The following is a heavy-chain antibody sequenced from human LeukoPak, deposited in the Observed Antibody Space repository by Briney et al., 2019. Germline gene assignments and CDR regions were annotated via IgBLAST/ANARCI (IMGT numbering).Heavy chain of an antibody. CDR2: IYYSGST. D-gene: IGHD1-14*01. CDR1: GGSIGSYY. J-gene: IGHJ3*02. CDR3: ARGIRGRTFDI. Sequence: SETLSLTCTVSGGSIGSYYWSWIRQPPGEGLEWIGYIYYSGSTNYNPSLKSRVTISVDTSKNQFSLKLSSVTAADTAVYYCARGIRGRTFDIWGQGTMVTVSS. V-gene: IGHV4-59*01.